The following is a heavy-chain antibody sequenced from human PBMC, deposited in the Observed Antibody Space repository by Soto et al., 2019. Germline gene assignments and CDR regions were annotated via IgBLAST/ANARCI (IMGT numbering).Heavy chain of an antibody. V-gene: IGHV1-3*01. CDR2: INAGNGNT. CDR3: ARSDFRGYSYGGDAFDI. Sequence: ASVKVSCKASGYTFTSYAMHWVRQAPGQRLEWMGWINAGNGNTKYSQKFQGRVTITRDTSASTAYMELSSLRSEDTAVYYCARSDFRGYSYGGDAFDIWGQGTMVTVSS. D-gene: IGHD5-18*01. J-gene: IGHJ3*02. CDR1: GYTFTSYA.